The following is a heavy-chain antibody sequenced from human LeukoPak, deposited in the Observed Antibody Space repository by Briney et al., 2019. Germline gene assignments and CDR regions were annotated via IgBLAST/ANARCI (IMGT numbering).Heavy chain of an antibody. CDR1: GFTFSSYS. Sequence: GGSLRLSCAASGFTFSSYSMNWVRQAPGKGLEWVSYISSSSSTIYYADSVKGRFTISRDNANKSLYLQMNSLRAEDTAVYYCARDRNTDFWSGYYTNYFDYWGQGTLVTVSS. V-gene: IGHV3-48*04. CDR2: ISSSSSTI. CDR3: ARDRNTDFWSGYYTNYFDY. D-gene: IGHD3-3*01. J-gene: IGHJ4*02.